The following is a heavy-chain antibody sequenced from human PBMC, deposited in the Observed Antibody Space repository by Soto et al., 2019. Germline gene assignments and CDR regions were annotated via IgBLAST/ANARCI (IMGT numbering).Heavy chain of an antibody. J-gene: IGHJ4*02. Sequence: QVQLQQWGAGLLKPSETLSLTCAVYGGSFSGYYWSWIRQPPGKGLEWIGEINHSGSTNYNPSLKSRVTISVDTSKNQFSLKLSSVTAADTAVYYCAREVPYCTNGVCYRGPDYWGQGTLVTVSS. D-gene: IGHD2-8*01. CDR1: GGSFSGYY. CDR2: INHSGST. CDR3: AREVPYCTNGVCYRGPDY. V-gene: IGHV4-34*01.